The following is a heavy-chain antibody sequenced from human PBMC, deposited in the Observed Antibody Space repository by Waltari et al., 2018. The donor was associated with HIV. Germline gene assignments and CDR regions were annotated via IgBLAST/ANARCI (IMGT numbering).Heavy chain of an antibody. Sequence: QVQLQQWGAGLLKPSETLSLTCAVYGGSFSGYYWSWIRQPPGKGLEWIGEINQSGSTNYNPSLKSRVTISVDTSKNQVALKLSSVTAADTAVYYGARGGCSGGSCYGLDYWGQGTLVTVSS. D-gene: IGHD2-15*01. CDR3: ARGGCSGGSCYGLDY. CDR2: INQSGST. J-gene: IGHJ4*02. CDR1: GGSFSGYY. V-gene: IGHV4-34*01.